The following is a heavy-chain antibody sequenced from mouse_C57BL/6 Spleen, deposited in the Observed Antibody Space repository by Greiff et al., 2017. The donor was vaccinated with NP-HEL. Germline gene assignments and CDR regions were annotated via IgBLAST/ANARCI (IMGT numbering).Heavy chain of an antibody. D-gene: IGHD1-1*01. V-gene: IGHV1-69*01. CDR3: ARKYYGSRGYFDV. Sequence: QVQLQQPGAELVMPGASVKLSCKASGYTFTSYWMHWVKQRPGQGLEWIGEIDPSDSYTNYNQKFKGKSTLTVDKSSSTAYMQRSSLTSEDTAVYYCARKYYGSRGYFDVWGTGTTVTVSS. J-gene: IGHJ1*03. CDR2: IDPSDSYT. CDR1: GYTFTSYW.